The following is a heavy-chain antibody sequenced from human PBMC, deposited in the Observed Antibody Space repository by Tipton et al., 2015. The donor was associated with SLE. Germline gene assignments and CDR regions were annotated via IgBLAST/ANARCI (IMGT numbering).Heavy chain of an antibody. CDR1: EFTFSTYV. CDR2: INGNGGRT. V-gene: IGHV3-64*02. Sequence: GSLRLSCAASEFTFSTYVMQWVRQAPGRGLEYVSVINGNGGRTYYADSVKGRFTISRDNSKKMLYLHMGSLRSDGMAIYYCVRESADWGQGTLVTVSS. CDR3: VRESAD. J-gene: IGHJ4*02.